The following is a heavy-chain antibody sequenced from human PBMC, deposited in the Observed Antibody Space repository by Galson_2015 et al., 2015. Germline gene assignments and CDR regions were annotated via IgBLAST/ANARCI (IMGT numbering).Heavy chain of an antibody. Sequence: SLRLSCAASGFAFSTYWMTWVRQAPGKGLEWVANIKQEGDEKYYVDSVKGRFTISRDDARNSLYLQMNSLRAEDTAMYYCTRGSGYSRGWDLWGQGTLVTVSS. J-gene: IGHJ5*02. CDR1: GFAFSTYW. D-gene: IGHD6-19*01. CDR2: IKQEGDEK. CDR3: TRGSGYSRGWDL. V-gene: IGHV3-7*03.